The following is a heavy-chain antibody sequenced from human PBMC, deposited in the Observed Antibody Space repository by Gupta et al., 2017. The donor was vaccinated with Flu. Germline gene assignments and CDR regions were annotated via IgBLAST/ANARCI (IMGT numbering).Heavy chain of an antibody. D-gene: IGHD2-15*01. CDR2: ISAYNGAT. CDR3: ARGGYCIGINCYEGYYYYMDV. V-gene: IGHV1-18*01. CDR1: GYTFTTYG. Sequence: QVQLVQSESEVKEPGASVKVSCKASGYTFTTYGITWVRQAPGQGLEWMGWISAYNGATNYAQKLQGRVTMTTDASTSSAYMELRSLRSDDTAMYFCARGGYCIGINCYEGYYYYMDVWGKGTTVIV. J-gene: IGHJ6*03.